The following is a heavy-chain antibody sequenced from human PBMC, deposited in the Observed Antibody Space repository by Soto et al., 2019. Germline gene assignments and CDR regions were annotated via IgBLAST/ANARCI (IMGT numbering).Heavy chain of an antibody. J-gene: IGHJ5*02. Sequence: PGGSLRLSCAASGFTVSSNYMSWVRQAPGKGLEWVSVIYSGGTTYYADSVKGRFTISRDNSKNTLYLQMNSLRAEDTAVYYCARNGDSSDYRGWFDPWGQGTLGTVSS. V-gene: IGHV3-66*01. CDR2: IYSGGTT. CDR3: ARNGDSSDYRGWFDP. CDR1: GFTVSSNY. D-gene: IGHD3-22*01.